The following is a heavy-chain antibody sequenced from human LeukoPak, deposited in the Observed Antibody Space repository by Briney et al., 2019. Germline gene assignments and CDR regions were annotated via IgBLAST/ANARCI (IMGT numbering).Heavy chain of an antibody. CDR1: GLTFSSYS. CDR2: ISSSSSYI. Sequence: GGSLRLSCAASGLTFSSYSMNWVRQAPGKGLEWVSSISSSSSYIYYADSVKGRFTISRDNAKNSLYLQMNSLRAEDTAVYYCARVHSSSPSLYYYYMDVWGKGTTVTVSS. J-gene: IGHJ6*03. CDR3: ARVHSSSPSLYYYYMDV. V-gene: IGHV3-21*01. D-gene: IGHD6-13*01.